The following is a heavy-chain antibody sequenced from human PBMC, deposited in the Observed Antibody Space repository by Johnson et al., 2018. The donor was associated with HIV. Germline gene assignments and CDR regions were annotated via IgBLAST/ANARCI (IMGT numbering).Heavy chain of an antibody. CDR2: ISGYGRTI. Sequence: QVQLVESGGGLVKPGGSLRLSCAASGFTFSDSYMAWIRQAPGKGLEWISYISGYGRTIYYADSVNGRFTISRDNSKNTLYLQMNSLRAEDTAVYYCARDRGAGSSGAFDIWGQGTMVTVSS. D-gene: IGHD6-6*01. J-gene: IGHJ3*02. CDR1: GFTFSDSY. V-gene: IGHV3-11*04. CDR3: ARDRGAGSSGAFDI.